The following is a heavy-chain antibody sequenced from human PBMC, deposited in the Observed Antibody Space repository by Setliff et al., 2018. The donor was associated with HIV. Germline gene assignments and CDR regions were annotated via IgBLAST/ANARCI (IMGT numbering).Heavy chain of an antibody. D-gene: IGHD2-2*01. CDR2: ISYDGSNK. CDR1: GFTFSSYV. CDR3: AREDRAMRAFDS. Sequence: SLRLSCAASGFTFSSYVMNWVRQAPGKGLEWVALISYDGSNKYYADSVKGRFTISRDNSMHTLYLQMDSLRPEDTAVYHCAREDRAMRAFDSWGQGTLVTVSS. J-gene: IGHJ4*02. V-gene: IGHV3-30*04.